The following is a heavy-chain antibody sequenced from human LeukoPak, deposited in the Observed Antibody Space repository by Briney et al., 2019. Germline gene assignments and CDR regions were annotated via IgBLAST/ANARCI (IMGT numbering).Heavy chain of an antibody. V-gene: IGHV4-38-2*02. Sequence: SETLSLTCSVSGDSISTSYYWAWVRRSPGKGLEWIGSIYHSGATDYNPSLKSRLTMSIHTSKNQFSLNLSSVTAADTALYYCARALLPARPRLDYWGQGTLVTVSS. CDR1: GDSISTSYY. CDR2: IYHSGAT. D-gene: IGHD2-21*02. CDR3: ARALLPARPRLDY. J-gene: IGHJ4*02.